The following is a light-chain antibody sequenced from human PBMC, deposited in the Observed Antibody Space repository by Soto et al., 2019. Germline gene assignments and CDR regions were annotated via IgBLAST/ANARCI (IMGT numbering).Light chain of an antibody. CDR2: EGS. CDR3: CSYAGSSTLYV. Sequence: QSALTQPASVSGSPGQSITISCTGTSSDVGSYNLVSWYQQHPGNAPKLMIYEGSERPSGVSDRFSGSKSGNTASLTISGLQAEDEADYYCCSYAGSSTLYVFGTGTKVTVL. J-gene: IGLJ1*01. CDR1: SSDVGSYNL. V-gene: IGLV2-23*01.